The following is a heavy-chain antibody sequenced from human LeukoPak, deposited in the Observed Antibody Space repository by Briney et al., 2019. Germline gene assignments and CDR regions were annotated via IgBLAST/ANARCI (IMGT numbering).Heavy chain of an antibody. CDR1: GFTFDDYA. Sequence: GRSLRLSCAASGFTFDDYAMHWVRQAPGKGLEWVSGISWNSGSIGYADSVKGRFTISRDNAKNSLYLQMNSLRAEDTALYYCAKDIGSSWYGSFDYWGQETLVTVSS. CDR3: AKDIGSSWYGSFDY. CDR2: ISWNSGSI. J-gene: IGHJ4*02. V-gene: IGHV3-9*01. D-gene: IGHD6-13*01.